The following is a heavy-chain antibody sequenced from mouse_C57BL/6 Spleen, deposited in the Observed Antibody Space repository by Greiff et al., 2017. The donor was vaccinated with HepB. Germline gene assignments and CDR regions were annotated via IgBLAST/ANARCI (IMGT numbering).Heavy chain of an antibody. D-gene: IGHD2-4*01. CDR2: FHPYNDDT. CDR3: ARGIYYDYDGSYYAMDY. J-gene: IGHJ4*01. V-gene: IGHV1-47*01. CDR1: GYTFTTYP. Sequence: VQLQQSGAELVKPGASVKMSCKASGYTFTTYPIEWMKQNHGKSLEWIGNFHPYNDDTKYNEKFKGKATLTVEKSSSTVYLELSRLTSDDSAVYYCARGIYYDYDGSYYAMDYWGQGTSVTVSS.